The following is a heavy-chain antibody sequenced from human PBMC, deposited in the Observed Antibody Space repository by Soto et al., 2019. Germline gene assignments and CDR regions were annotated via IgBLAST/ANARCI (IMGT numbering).Heavy chain of an antibody. CDR1: GYSFAGYW. CDR2: IDPSDSQT. V-gene: IGHV5-10-1*01. Sequence: GESLKISCKGSGYSFAGYWITCVRQMPGKGLERMVRIDPSDSQTYYSPSFRGHVTISAAKSITTVFLQWSNLRASDTAMYYCARQRYDSNSGPNFQYYFDSWGQGTLVTPSS. D-gene: IGHD1-26*01. J-gene: IGHJ4*02. CDR3: ARQRYDSNSGPNFQYYFDS.